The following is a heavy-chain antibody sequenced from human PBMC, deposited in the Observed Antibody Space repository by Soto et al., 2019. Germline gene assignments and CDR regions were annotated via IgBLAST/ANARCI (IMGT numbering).Heavy chain of an antibody. Sequence: GSLRLSCAASGFTFSSYGMHWVRQAPGKGLEWVAVIWYDGSNKYYADSVKGRFTISRDNSKNTLYLQMNSLRAEDTAVYYCARDRRPYYYDSSGYDSGFDYWGQGTL. CDR3: ARDRRPYYYDSSGYDSGFDY. J-gene: IGHJ4*02. V-gene: IGHV3-33*01. CDR1: GFTFSSYG. D-gene: IGHD3-22*01. CDR2: IWYDGSNK.